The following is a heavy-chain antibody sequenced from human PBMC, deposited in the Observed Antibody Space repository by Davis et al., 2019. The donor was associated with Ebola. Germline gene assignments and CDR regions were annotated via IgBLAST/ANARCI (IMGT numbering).Heavy chain of an antibody. J-gene: IGHJ6*04. D-gene: IGHD3-3*01. V-gene: IGHV3-30-3*01. CDR3: ARSGLSFGVVKYHYGMDA. CDR1: GFTFSTYT. Sequence: GESLKISCAASGFTFSTYTIHWVRQAPGKGLEWVAVISYDGNIMYYADSVKGRFTISRDNSKNTLFLQMNSLRAEDTAVYYCARSGLSFGVVKYHYGMDAWGKGTTVTVSS. CDR2: ISYDGNIM.